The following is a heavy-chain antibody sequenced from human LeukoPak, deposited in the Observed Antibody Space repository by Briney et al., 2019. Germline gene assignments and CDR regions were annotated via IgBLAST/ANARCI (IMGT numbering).Heavy chain of an antibody. V-gene: IGHV3-9*01. CDR1: GFTFDDYA. J-gene: IGHJ4*02. CDR3: ARDFLRGAPDYLDL. Sequence: PGGSLRLSCAASGFTFDDYAMHWVRQAPGKGLEWVSGISWNSGSIGYADSVKGRFTISRDDSKSTLYLQMDSLRAEDTAVYYCARDFLRGAPDYLDLWGQGTLVTVSS. CDR2: ISWNSGSI. D-gene: IGHD3-10*01.